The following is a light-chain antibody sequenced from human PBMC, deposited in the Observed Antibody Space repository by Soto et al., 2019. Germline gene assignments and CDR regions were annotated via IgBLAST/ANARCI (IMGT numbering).Light chain of an antibody. J-gene: IGKJ1*01. CDR2: AAS. CDR3: QQHVSSWT. CDR1: QSLRSS. V-gene: IGKV3-20*01. Sequence: EIVMTQSPATLSVSPGERATLSCRASQSLRSSLAWYQQKPGQAPRLLIYAASSRATGIPDRFSGSGSGTDFTLTISRLEPEDFAVYYCQQHVSSWTFGQGTKV.